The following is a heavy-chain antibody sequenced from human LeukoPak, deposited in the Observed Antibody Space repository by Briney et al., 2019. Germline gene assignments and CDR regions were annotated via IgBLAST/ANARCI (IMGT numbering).Heavy chain of an antibody. J-gene: IGHJ4*02. V-gene: IGHV3-66*02. CDR2: IYSGGST. CDR1: GFTVSSNY. D-gene: IGHD6-19*01. Sequence: GVSLRLSCAASGFTVSSNYMSWVRQAPGKGLEWVSVIYSGGSTYYADSVKGRFTISRDNSKNTLYLQMNSLRAEDTAVYYCARELAVAGTNYWGQGTLVTVSS. CDR3: ARELAVAGTNY.